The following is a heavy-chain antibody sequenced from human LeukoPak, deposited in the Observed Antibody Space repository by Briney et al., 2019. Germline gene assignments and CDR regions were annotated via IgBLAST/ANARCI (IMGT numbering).Heavy chain of an antibody. V-gene: IGHV3-48*01. Sequence: GGSLRLSCAASGFTFSSYSMNWVRQAPGKGPEWVSYISSSSSTIYYADSVKGRFTISRDNAKNSLCLQMNSLRAEDTAVYYCARAGIAALRYFDYWGQGTLVTVSS. CDR3: ARAGIAALRYFDY. CDR2: ISSSSSTI. CDR1: GFTFSSYS. D-gene: IGHD6-13*01. J-gene: IGHJ4*02.